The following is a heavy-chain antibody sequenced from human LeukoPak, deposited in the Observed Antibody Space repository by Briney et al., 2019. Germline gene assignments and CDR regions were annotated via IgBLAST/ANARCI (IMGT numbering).Heavy chain of an antibody. CDR3: ARVEILTGYSPDY. J-gene: IGHJ4*02. CDR1: GFTFSSYE. Sequence: GGSLRLSCAASGFTFSSYEMNWVRQAPGKGLEWVSYISSSGSTIYYADSVKGRFTISRDNAKSSLYLQMNSLRAEDTAVYYCARVEILTGYSPDYWGQGTLVTVSS. V-gene: IGHV3-48*03. D-gene: IGHD3-9*01. CDR2: ISSSGSTI.